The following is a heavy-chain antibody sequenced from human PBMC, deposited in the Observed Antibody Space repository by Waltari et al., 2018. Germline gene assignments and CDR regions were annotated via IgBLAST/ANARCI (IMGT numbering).Heavy chain of an antibody. CDR1: GYSISSGYY. D-gene: IGHD6-13*01. CDR3: ARDSYSSSWYSDWFDP. CDR2: IYHSGST. J-gene: IGHJ5*02. Sequence: QVQLQESGPGLVKPSETLSLTCAVSGYSISSGYYWGWIRQPPGKGLEWIGSIYHSGSTYYNPSLKSRVTISVDTSKNQCSLKLSSVTAADTAVYYCARDSYSSSWYSDWFDPWGQGTLVTVSS. V-gene: IGHV4-38-2*01.